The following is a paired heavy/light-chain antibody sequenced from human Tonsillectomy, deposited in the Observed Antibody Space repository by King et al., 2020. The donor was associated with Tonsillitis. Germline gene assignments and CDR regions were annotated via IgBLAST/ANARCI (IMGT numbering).Heavy chain of an antibody. V-gene: IGHV3-23*01. CDR2: ISRSGDST. Sequence: ELQLLESGGGLVLPGGSRKLSCAASGFTFSSYAMTWVRQAPGKGLEWVASISRSGDSTYYADFVKGRCTISRDNSKRTIYIQIHSLRAEDTAVYYCVKDGQLRDLGGVPYYFDYWGQGTLVTVSS. J-gene: IGHJ4*02. D-gene: IGHD3-16*01. CDR1: GFTFSSYA. CDR3: VKDGQLRDLGGVPYYFDY.
Light chain of an antibody. J-gene: IGLJ2*01. V-gene: IGLV3-21*01. CDR3: QVWDSYSDHVV. CDR1: NIESKS. CDR2: YDD. Sequence: SYVLAQPPSVSVAPGKTASIACGGKNIESKSVHWYQQKPGQAPVLVISYDDDRPSGIPERFSGSNSGNTATLTISGVEAGDEADYYCQVWDSYSDHVVFGGGTKLTVL.